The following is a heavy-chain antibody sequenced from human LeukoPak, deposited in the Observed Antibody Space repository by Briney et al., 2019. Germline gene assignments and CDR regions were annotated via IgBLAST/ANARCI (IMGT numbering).Heavy chain of an antibody. CDR3: AKIEVSATLDY. CDR1: GFTFSTYG. Sequence: PGGSLRLSCAASGFTFSTYGLHWVRQAPGKGLEWVAFIRNDGSNKYYADSVKGRFTISRDNSRNTLSLQMNSLRVGDTAVYYCAKIEVSATLDYWGQGTLVTVSS. CDR2: IRNDGSNK. D-gene: IGHD5/OR15-5a*01. J-gene: IGHJ4*02. V-gene: IGHV3-30*02.